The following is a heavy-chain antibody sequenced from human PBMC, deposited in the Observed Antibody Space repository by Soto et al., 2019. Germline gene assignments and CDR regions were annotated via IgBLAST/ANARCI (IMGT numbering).Heavy chain of an antibody. Sequence: QVQLVESGGGVVQPGRSLRLSCAAPGFTFSSYAMPWVRQAPGKGLEWVAVISYDGRNKYYADSVKGRFTISRDNSKNTLYLQMNSLRAEDTAVYYCARDRTLRYSYGYYYGMDVWGQGTTVTVSS. V-gene: IGHV3-30*04. CDR2: ISYDGRNK. CDR1: GFTFSSYA. J-gene: IGHJ6*02. CDR3: ARDRTLRYSYGYYYGMDV. D-gene: IGHD5-18*01.